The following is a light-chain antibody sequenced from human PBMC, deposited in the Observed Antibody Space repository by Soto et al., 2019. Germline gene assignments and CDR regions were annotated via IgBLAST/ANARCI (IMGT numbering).Light chain of an antibody. CDR1: SGDIDDYQY. CDR2: DVS. V-gene: IGLV2-14*01. J-gene: IGLJ1*01. CDR3: ASYVNKNISFV. Sequence: QSALTQPASVSGSPGQSITISCNGISGDIDDYQYVSWYQHHAGKAPKVIMFDVSHRPSGVSNRFSGSRSDNTASLTISGLLAEDEADYYRASYVNKNISFVFGSGTKVTVL.